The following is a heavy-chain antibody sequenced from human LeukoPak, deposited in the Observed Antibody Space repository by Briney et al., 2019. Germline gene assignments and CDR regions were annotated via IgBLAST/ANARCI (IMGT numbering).Heavy chain of an antibody. CDR1: GFTFSSYS. CDR3: ARFRYCSGGSCCKGSQRQTGYYFDY. D-gene: IGHD2-15*01. CDR2: ISSSSSYI. J-gene: IGHJ4*02. Sequence: GGSLRLSCAASGFTFSSYSMNWVRQAPGKGLEWVSSISSSSSYIYYADSVKGRFTISRDNAKNSLYLQMNSLRAEDTAVYYCARFRYCSGGSCCKGSQRQTGYYFDYWGQGTLVTVSS. V-gene: IGHV3-21*01.